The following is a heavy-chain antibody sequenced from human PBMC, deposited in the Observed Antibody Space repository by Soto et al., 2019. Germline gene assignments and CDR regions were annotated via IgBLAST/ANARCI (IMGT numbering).Heavy chain of an antibody. CDR2: ISYDGSNR. CDR3: ARDWDRGGGSYLWNFDL. D-gene: IGHD1-26*01. J-gene: IGHJ2*01. Sequence: QEQLVESGGGVVQPGRSLRLSCAASGFALTPYAMHWVRQAPGKGLEWVAIISYDGSNRSYGDSVKGRFTISRDNSENSLYLQVGALRSEDTAVYYCARDWDRGGGSYLWNFDLWGRGTLVTVSS. CDR1: GFALTPYA. V-gene: IGHV3-30-3*01.